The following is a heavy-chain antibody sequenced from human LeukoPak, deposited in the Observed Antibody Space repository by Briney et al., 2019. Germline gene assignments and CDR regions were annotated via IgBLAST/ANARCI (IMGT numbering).Heavy chain of an antibody. D-gene: IGHD3-3*01. J-gene: IGHJ3*02. CDR3: TNTNYDFWSTYSRDGDIFDI. CDR1: GGTFTSDT. V-gene: IGHV1-69*13. CDR2: IIPTFGTA. Sequence: GASVKVSCKVSGGTFTSDTITWVRQAPGQGLEWMGGIIPTFGTATYAQKFQGGVTITADESTTTSYLELRNLRSEDTAVYYCTNTNYDFWSTYSRDGDIFDIWGQGTMVTVSS.